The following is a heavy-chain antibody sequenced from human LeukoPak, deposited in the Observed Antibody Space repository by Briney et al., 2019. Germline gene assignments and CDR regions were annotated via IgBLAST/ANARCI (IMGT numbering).Heavy chain of an antibody. D-gene: IGHD3-22*01. Sequence: ASVKVSCKASGYTFTGYYMHWVRQAPGQGLEWTGWINPNSGGTNYAQKFQGRVTMTRDTSISTAYMELSRLRSDDTAVYYCARDPSSYYYDSSGYPDYWGQGTLVTVSS. CDR3: ARDPSSYYYDSSGYPDY. CDR1: GYTFTGYY. CDR2: INPNSGGT. J-gene: IGHJ4*02. V-gene: IGHV1-2*02.